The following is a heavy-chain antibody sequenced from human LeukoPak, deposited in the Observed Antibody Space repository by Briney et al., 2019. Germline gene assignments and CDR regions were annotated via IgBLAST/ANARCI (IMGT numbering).Heavy chain of an antibody. Sequence: SGTLSLTCTVSGGSISTFYWTWIRQPPGKGLEWIGNVYYSGRAYYNPSLKGRVTISLDTSKTQFSLKLSSVTAADTAIYYCARETLEYYDSSGYSIFDYWGQGTLVTVPS. CDR2: VYYSGRA. CDR1: GGSISTFY. CDR3: ARETLEYYDSSGYSIFDY. D-gene: IGHD3-22*01. V-gene: IGHV4-59*01. J-gene: IGHJ4*02.